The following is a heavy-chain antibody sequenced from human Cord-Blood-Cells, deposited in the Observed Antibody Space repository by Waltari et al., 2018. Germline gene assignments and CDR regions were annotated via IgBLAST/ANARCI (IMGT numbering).Heavy chain of an antibody. D-gene: IGHD6-6*01. V-gene: IGHV4-34*01. CDR1: GGSFSGYY. Sequence: QVQLQQWGAGLLKPSETLSLTCAVYGGSFSGYYWSWSRQPPGKGLEWIGEINHSGSTNYNPSLKSRVTISVDTSKNQFSLKLSSVTAADTAVYYCARRPYSSSRFDYWGQGTLVTVSS. CDR2: INHSGST. CDR3: ARRPYSSSRFDY. J-gene: IGHJ4*02.